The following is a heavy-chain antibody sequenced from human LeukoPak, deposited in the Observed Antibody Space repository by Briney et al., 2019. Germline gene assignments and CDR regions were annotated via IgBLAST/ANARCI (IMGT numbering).Heavy chain of an antibody. CDR2: IYYSGST. J-gene: IGHJ4*02. CDR3: ARGAEFSLWGSGSYSYYFDY. CDR1: GGSISSYY. Sequence: PSETLSLTCTVSGGSISSYYWSWIRQPPGKGLEWIGYIYYSGSTNYNPSLKSRVTISVDTSKNQFSLKLSSVTAADTAVYYCARGAEFSLWGSGSYSYYFDYWGQGTLVTVSS. V-gene: IGHV4-59*12. D-gene: IGHD3-10*01.